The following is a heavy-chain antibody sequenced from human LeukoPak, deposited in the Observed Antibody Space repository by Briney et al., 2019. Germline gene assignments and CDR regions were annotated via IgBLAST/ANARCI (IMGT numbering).Heavy chain of an antibody. D-gene: IGHD3-3*01. V-gene: IGHV4-59*11. J-gene: IGHJ5*02. CDR2: IYYSGST. Sequence: PSETLSLTCTVSGGSISSHYWSWIRQPPGKGLEWIGYIYYSGSTNYNPSLKSRVTISVDTSKNQFSLKLSSVTAADTAVYYCASRITIFGGFDPWGQGTLVTVSS. CDR1: GGSISSHY. CDR3: ASRITIFGGFDP.